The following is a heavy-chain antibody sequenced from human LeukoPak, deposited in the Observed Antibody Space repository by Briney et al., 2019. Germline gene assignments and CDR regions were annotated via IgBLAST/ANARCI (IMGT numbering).Heavy chain of an antibody. CDR1: GLTFSSYA. V-gene: IGHV3-33*08. CDR3: ARARTTRGFDY. J-gene: IGHJ4*02. Sequence: PGGSLRLSCAASGLTFSSYAMHWVRQAPGKGLEWVAFIWYDGSNKYYADSVKGRFTISRDNSKNTLYLQMNSLRAEDTAVYYCARARTTRGFDYWGQGTLVTVSS. CDR2: IWYDGSNK. D-gene: IGHD4-17*01.